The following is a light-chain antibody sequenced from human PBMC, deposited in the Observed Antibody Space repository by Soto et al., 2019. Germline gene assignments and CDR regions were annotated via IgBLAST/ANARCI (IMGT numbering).Light chain of an antibody. CDR3: QQYGSSPQT. CDR2: GAS. Sequence: EIVLTQSPGTLSLSPGERATLSCRTSQSVSSSYLAWYQQKPGQAPRLLIYGASSRATVIPGRFSGSGSGTDFTLTISRLEPEDFAVYYCQQYGSSPQTFGQGTKVEIK. V-gene: IGKV3-20*01. CDR1: QSVSSSY. J-gene: IGKJ1*01.